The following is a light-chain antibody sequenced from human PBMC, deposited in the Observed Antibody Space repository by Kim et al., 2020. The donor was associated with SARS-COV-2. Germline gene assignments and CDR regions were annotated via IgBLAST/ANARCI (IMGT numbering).Light chain of an antibody. CDR3: QQYNDWPPLT. CDR2: GAS. V-gene: IGKV3-15*01. J-gene: IGKJ1*01. CDR1: QSVSRN. Sequence: EILMTQSPATLSVSPGERVTLSCRASQSVSRNLAWYQQKPGQAPRLVIHGASTRATGIPARFSGSGSGTDFTLTISSLQSEDFAVYYCQQYNDWPPLTFGQGTKVDIK.